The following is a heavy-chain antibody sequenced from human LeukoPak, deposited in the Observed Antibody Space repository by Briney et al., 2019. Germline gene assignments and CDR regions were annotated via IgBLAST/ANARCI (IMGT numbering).Heavy chain of an antibody. J-gene: IGHJ4*02. CDR3: ARTPLRIAAAGTFVTSGPGGDY. V-gene: IGHV1-18*01. CDR2: ISAYNGNT. CDR1: GYTFTSYG. Sequence: GASVKVSCKASGYTFTSYGISWVRQAPGQGLEWMGWISAYNGNTNYAQKLQGRVTMTTDTSTSTAHMELRSLRSDDTAVYYCARTPLRIAAAGTFVTSGPGGDYWGQGTLVTVSS. D-gene: IGHD6-13*01.